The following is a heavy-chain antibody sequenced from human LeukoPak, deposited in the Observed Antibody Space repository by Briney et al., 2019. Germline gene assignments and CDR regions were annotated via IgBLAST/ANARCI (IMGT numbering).Heavy chain of an antibody. V-gene: IGHV3-30*03. J-gene: IGHJ3*02. CDR1: GFTFSSYG. CDR3: AREVGGSAFDI. D-gene: IGHD3-16*01. CDR2: ISYDGSNK. Sequence: PGRSLRLSCAASGFTFSSYGMHWVRQAPGKGLEWVAVISYDGSNKYYADSVKGRFTISRDNSKNTLYLQMNSLRAEDTAVYYCAREVGGSAFDIWGQGTMVTVSS.